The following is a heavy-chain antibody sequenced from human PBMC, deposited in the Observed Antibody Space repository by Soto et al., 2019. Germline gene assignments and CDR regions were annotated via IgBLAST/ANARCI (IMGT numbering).Heavy chain of an antibody. CDR2: ISYDGNNK. J-gene: IGHJ4*02. D-gene: IGHD3-22*01. CDR3: ARDTYYYDSSGYYVFDY. Sequence: QVQLVESGGGVVQPGRSLTLSCAASEFTFSSYGIHWVRQAPGKGLEWVAIISYDGNNKQYADSVKGRFTISRDNSKSTVHPQMNSLRVEDTAVYYCARDTYYYDSSGYYVFDYWGQGTLVTVSS. CDR1: EFTFSSYG. V-gene: IGHV3-30*03.